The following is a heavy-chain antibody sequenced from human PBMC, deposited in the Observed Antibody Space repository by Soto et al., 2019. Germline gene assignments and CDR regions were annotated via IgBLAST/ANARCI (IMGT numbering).Heavy chain of an antibody. CDR3: ARQGSSGWLEWFDP. Sequence: PSETLSLTCTVSGGSISSYYWSWIRQPPGKGLEWIGYIYYSGSTNYNPSLKSRVTISVDTSKNQFSLKLSSVTAADTAVYYCARQGSSGWLEWFDPWGQGTLVTVSS. V-gene: IGHV4-59*08. D-gene: IGHD6-19*01. J-gene: IGHJ5*02. CDR2: IYYSGST. CDR1: GGSISSYY.